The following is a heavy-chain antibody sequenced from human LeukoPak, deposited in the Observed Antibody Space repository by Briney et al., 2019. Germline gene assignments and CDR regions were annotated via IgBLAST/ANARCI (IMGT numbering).Heavy chain of an antibody. V-gene: IGHV4-34*01. CDR1: GGSFSGYY. CDR3: ARGRGKCSSTSCPHYYYMDV. D-gene: IGHD2-2*01. J-gene: IGHJ6*03. CDR2: INHSEST. Sequence: SETLSLTCAVYGGSFSGYYWSWIRQPPGKRLEWMGEINHSESTNYTPSLKTRDNISVDTSKTQFSLKLSSVTAADTAVYYCARGRGKCSSTSCPHYYYMDVWGKGTTVAVSS.